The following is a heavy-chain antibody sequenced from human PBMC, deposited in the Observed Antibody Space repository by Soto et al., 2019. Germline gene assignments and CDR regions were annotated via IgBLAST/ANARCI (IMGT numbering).Heavy chain of an antibody. V-gene: IGHV1-18*01. CDR2: ISAYNGNT. D-gene: IGHD2-2*01. Sequence: QVQLVQSGAEVKKPGASVKVSCKASGYTFTSYGISWVRQAPGQGLEWMGWISAYNGNTNYAQKLQGRVTMTTDTSTSTAYMELRSLRSDDTTVYYCARDGIGYCSSTSCRVFYYGMDVWGQGTTVTVSS. CDR1: GYTFTSYG. CDR3: ARDGIGYCSSTSCRVFYYGMDV. J-gene: IGHJ6*02.